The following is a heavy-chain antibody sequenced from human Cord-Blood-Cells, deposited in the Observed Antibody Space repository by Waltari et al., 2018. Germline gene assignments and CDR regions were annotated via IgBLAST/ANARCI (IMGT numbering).Heavy chain of an antibody. D-gene: IGHD6-13*01. CDR2: ISYDGSNK. CDR1: GFTFSSYA. CDR3: ARGTRYSSSWYVDY. V-gene: IGHV3-30-3*01. Sequence: QVQLVESGGGVVQPGRSLRLSCAASGFTFSSYAMHWVRPAPGKGLEWVAVISYDGSNKYYADAVKGRFTIARDNSKNTLYLQMNSLRAEDTAVYYCARGTRYSSSWYVDYWGQGTLVTVSS. J-gene: IGHJ4*02.